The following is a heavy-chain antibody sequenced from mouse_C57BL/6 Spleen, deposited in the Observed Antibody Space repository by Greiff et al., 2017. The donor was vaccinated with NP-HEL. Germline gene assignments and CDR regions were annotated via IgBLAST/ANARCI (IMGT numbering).Heavy chain of an antibody. J-gene: IGHJ4*01. CDR3: TRSDYGSSGYAMYD. CDR2: IDPETGGT. V-gene: IGHV1-15*01. CDR1: GYTFTDYE. Sequence: QVQLQQSGAELVRPGASVTLSCKASGYTFTDYEMHWVKQTPVHGLEWIGAIDPETGGTAYNQKFKGKAILTADKSSSTAYMELRSLTSEDSAVYYCTRSDYGSSGYAMYDWGQGPSVTVSS. D-gene: IGHD1-1*01.